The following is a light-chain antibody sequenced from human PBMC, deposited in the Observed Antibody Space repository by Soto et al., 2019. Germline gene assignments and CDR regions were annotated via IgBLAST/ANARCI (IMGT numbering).Light chain of an antibody. J-gene: IGLJ2*01. CDR1: SSDVGGYNY. CDR3: SSDAGCNNLGVV. Sequence: QSALTQPPSASGSPGQSVTISCTGTSSDVGGYNYVSWFQQHPGKAPKLMIYEVSKRPSGVPDRFSGSKSGNTASLTVSGLESEYEADYYCSSDAGCNNLGVVVGGGTK. CDR2: EVS. V-gene: IGLV2-8*01.